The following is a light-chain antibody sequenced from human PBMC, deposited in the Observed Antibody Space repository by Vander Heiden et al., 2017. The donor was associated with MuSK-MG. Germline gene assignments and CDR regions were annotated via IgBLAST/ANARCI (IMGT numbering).Light chain of an antibody. V-gene: IGLV3-1*01. CDR3: PAWESSAAV. CDR1: KLGDKY. CDR2: QNI. Sequence: SYELTQPPSVSVSPGQTASITCSGDKLGDKYTCWYQQKPGQSPVLVIYQNIKRPSGIPERFYGANSGNKANLNISGTQAIDESYDYCPAWESSAAVFGSGTTVTVL. J-gene: IGLJ1*01.